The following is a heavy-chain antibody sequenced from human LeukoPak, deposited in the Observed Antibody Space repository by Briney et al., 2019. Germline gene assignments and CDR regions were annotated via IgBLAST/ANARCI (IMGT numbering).Heavy chain of an antibody. V-gene: IGHV3-23*01. D-gene: IGHD2-8*02. J-gene: IGHJ3*02. CDR1: GFTFGSYA. Sequence: GGSLRLSCAASGFTFGSYAISWVRQAPGKGLEWVSAISGSGGSTYYADSVKGRFTISRDNSKNTLYLQMNSLRAEDTAVYYCAKKPGRAFDIWGQGTMVTVSS. CDR2: ISGSGGST. CDR3: AKKPGRAFDI.